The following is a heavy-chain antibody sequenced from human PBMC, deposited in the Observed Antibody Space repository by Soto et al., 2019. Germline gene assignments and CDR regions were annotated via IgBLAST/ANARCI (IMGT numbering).Heavy chain of an antibody. CDR3: AKDLFFGNTYGYFDN. V-gene: IGHV3-23*01. CDR1: GFTFNNYA. CDR2: INGSGGST. J-gene: IGHJ4*02. D-gene: IGHD5-18*01. Sequence: GGSLRLSCAASGFTFNNYAMTWVRQAPGKGLEWVSEINGSGGSTYYADSVKGRFTISRDNSNNTLYLQMNSLRAEDTAVYYCAKDLFFGNTYGYFDNWGQGTLVTVSS.